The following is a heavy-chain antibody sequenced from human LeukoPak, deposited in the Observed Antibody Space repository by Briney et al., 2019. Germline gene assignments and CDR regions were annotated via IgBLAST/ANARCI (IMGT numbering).Heavy chain of an antibody. J-gene: IGHJ4*02. Sequence: GGSLRLSCAASGSTFSSYAMSWVRQAPGKGPEWVSTIGSPGSNTYYTDSVKGRFTISRDNSKNTLYLQINGLRADATAVYYCAKSMSTVTTSPFWGQGTLVTVSS. CDR1: GSTFSSYA. CDR3: AKSMSTVTTSPF. D-gene: IGHD4-17*01. CDR2: IGSPGSNT. V-gene: IGHV3-23*01.